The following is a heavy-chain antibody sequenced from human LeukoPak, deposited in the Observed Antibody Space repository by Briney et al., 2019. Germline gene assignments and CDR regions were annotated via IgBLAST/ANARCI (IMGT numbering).Heavy chain of an antibody. CDR3: ARGHDYANYMDV. CDR1: GFTVSSNY. Sequence: GGSLRLSCAASGFTVSSNYMSWVRQAPGKGLEWVSSISSSSSYIYYADSVKGRFTISKDNAKNSLYLQMNSLRAEDTAVYYCARGHDYANYMDVWGKGTTVTVSS. CDR2: ISSSSSYI. V-gene: IGHV3-21*01. D-gene: IGHD4-17*01. J-gene: IGHJ6*03.